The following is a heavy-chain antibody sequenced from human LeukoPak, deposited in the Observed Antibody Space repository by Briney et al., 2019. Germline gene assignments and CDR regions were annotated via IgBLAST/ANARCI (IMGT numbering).Heavy chain of an antibody. J-gene: IGHJ4*02. D-gene: IGHD6-19*01. Sequence: RASVKVSCKASGYTFTSYYMHWVRQAPGQGLEWMGIINPSGGSTSYAQKFQGRVTMTRVTSTSTLYMELSSLRSEDTAVYYCARDQSIAVAGPEYYFDYWGQGTLVTVSS. CDR1: GYTFTSYY. V-gene: IGHV1-46*01. CDR3: ARDQSIAVAGPEYYFDY. CDR2: INPSGGST.